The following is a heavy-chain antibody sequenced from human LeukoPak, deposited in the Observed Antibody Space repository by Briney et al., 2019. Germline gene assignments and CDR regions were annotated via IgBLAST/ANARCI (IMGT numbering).Heavy chain of an antibody. CDR2: INHSGST. Sequence: SETLSLTCAVYGGSFSGYYWSWIRQPPGKGLEWIGEINHSGSTNYNPSLKSRVTISVDTSKNQFSLKLSSVTAADTAVYYCARRQLWLLEYFDYWGQGTLVTVSS. CDR1: GGSFSGYY. CDR3: ARRQLWLLEYFDY. J-gene: IGHJ4*02. V-gene: IGHV4-34*01. D-gene: IGHD5-18*01.